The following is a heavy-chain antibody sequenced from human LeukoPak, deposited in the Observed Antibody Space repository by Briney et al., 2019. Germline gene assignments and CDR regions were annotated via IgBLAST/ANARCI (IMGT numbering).Heavy chain of an antibody. CDR3: AIDLHLFRTRPDFDF. CDR1: GHILTELS. J-gene: IGHJ4*02. V-gene: IGHV1-24*01. CDR2: FDSEDEDT. D-gene: IGHD3-10*01. Sequence: GASVKVSCKVSGHILTELSMHWVRQAPGQGLEWMGGFDSEDEDTIYAHKFQGRVTMTEDTSTDTAYMELSSLRSEDTAVYYCAIDLHLFRTRPDFDFWGQGTLVTVSS.